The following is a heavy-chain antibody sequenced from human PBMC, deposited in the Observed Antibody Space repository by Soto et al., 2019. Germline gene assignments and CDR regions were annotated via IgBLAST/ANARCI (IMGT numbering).Heavy chain of an antibody. CDR3: AADDTTEII. Sequence: GTSVKPSSEDSRVGFNFTALQWVRQARGQRLEWIGWIVVGSSKTNYAQKFQQRVAFTRDTSTSTAYMELSGLSSDDTAVYYCAADDTTEIIWGLGTLVTVSS. J-gene: IGHJ4*01. CDR2: IVVGSSKT. D-gene: IGHD1-1*01. V-gene: IGHV1-58*01. CDR1: RVGFNFTA.